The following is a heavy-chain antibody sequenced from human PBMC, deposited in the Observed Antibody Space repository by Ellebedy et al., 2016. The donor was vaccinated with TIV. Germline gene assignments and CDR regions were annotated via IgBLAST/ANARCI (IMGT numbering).Heavy chain of an antibody. CDR3: ARLGREGGYYYYGLDV. V-gene: IGHV5-10-1*01. Sequence: GESLKISCKGSGYNFTSYWITWVRQMSGKGLEHVGRIDPGDSYTNYSPSFQGHVTISLDKSTSTAYLQWSSLTASDTAVYYCARLGREGGYYYYGLDVWGQGTTVTVSS. CDR2: IDPGDSYT. J-gene: IGHJ6*02. D-gene: IGHD3-10*01. CDR1: GYNFTSYW.